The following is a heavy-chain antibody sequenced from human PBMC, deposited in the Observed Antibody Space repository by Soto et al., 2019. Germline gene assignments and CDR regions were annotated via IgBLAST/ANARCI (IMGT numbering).Heavy chain of an antibody. D-gene: IGHD4-17*01. J-gene: IGHJ4*02. CDR1: GGSISSYY. CDR3: ARGGTLYGDIFDY. V-gene: IGHV4-59*01. CDR2: IYYSGST. Sequence: PSETLSLTCTVSGGSISSYYWSWIRQPPGKGLEWIGYIYYSGSTNYNPSLKSRVTISVDTSKNQFSLKLSSVTAADTAVYYCARGGTLYGDIFDYWGQGTLVTVSS.